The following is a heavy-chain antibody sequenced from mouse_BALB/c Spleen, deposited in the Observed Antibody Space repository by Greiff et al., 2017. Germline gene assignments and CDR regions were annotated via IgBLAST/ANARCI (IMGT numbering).Heavy chain of an antibody. V-gene: IGHV1-54*01. Sequence: QVQLKQSGAELVRPGTSVKVSCKASGYAFTNYLIEWVKQRPGQGLEWIGVINPGSGGTNYNEKFKGKATLTADKSSSTAYMQLSSLTSDDSAVYFCAGEGDYAFAYWGQGTLVTVSA. D-gene: IGHD1-1*02. CDR1: GYAFTNYL. CDR2: INPGSGGT. J-gene: IGHJ3*01. CDR3: AGEGDYAFAY.